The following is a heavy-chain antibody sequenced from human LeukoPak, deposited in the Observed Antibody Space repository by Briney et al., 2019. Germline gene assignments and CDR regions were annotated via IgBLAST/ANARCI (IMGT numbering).Heavy chain of an antibody. V-gene: IGHV4-38-2*02. CDR3: ARPNTYYDFRGH. CDR2: IYYSGST. D-gene: IGHD3-3*01. Sequence: PSETLSLTCIVSDYSISSGYYWGWIRQPPGKGLEWIGSIYYSGSTYYNPSLKSRVTISVDTSKNQFSLKLSSVTAADTAVYYCARPNTYYDFRGHWGQGTLVTVSS. J-gene: IGHJ4*02. CDR1: DYSISSGYY.